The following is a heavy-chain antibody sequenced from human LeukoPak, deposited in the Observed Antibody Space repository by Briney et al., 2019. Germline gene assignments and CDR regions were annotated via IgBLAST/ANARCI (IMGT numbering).Heavy chain of an antibody. D-gene: IGHD3-9*01. V-gene: IGHV1-2*02. CDR1: GYTFTGYY. CDR3: ARAGYDILTGYYL. Sequence: ASVKVSCKASGYTFTGYYMHWVRQAPGQGLEWMGWINLNSGGTNYAQKFQGRVTMTRDTSISTAYMELSRLRSDDTAVYYCARAGYDILTGYYLWGQGTLVTVSS. J-gene: IGHJ4*02. CDR2: INLNSGGT.